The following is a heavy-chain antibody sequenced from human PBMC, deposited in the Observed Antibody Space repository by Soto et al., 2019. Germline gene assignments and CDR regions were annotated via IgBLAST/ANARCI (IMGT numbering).Heavy chain of an antibody. V-gene: IGHV3-48*02. CDR3: ARDDRSGWYGDERFDY. CDR2: ISSSSTI. J-gene: IGHJ4*02. D-gene: IGHD6-19*01. Sequence: GGSLRLSFAASGFTFSSYSMNWVRQAPGKGLEWVSYISSSSTIYYADSVKGRFTISRDNAKNSLYLQMNSLRDGDTAVYYCARDDRSGWYGDERFDYWGQGTLVTVSS. CDR1: GFTFSSYS.